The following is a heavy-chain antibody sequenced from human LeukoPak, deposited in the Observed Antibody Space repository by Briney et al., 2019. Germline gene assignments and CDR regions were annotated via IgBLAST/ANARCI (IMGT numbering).Heavy chain of an antibody. CDR3: ARDGQGAFDI. CDR2: IIPIFGTA. CDR1: GGTFSSYA. J-gene: IGHJ3*02. V-gene: IGHV1-69*05. Sequence: VASVKVSCKASGGTFSSYAISWVRQAPGQGLEWMGGIIPIFGTANYAQKFQGRVSITTDESTSTAYMELSSLGSEDTAVYYCARDGQGAFDIWGQGTMGTASS.